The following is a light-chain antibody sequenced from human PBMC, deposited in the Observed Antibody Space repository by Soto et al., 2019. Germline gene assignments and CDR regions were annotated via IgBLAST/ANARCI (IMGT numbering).Light chain of an antibody. Sequence: EVVMTQSPATLSVSPGERATLSCRASQSVSNNFAWYQQKPGQAPRILINGASTRATGIPARFSGCGYGTEFTLNIRGLQGEDFAFYYWQSYNNSWTVGQGTKVEIK. CDR1: QSVSNN. V-gene: IGKV3-15*01. J-gene: IGKJ1*01. CDR3: QSYNNSWT. CDR2: GAS.